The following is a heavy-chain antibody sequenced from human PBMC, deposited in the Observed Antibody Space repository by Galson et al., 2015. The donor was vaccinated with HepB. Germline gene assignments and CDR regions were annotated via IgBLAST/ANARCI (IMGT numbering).Heavy chain of an antibody. J-gene: IGHJ4*02. CDR3: ARDSPPNVAVG. Sequence: TLSLTCTVSGGSISNGSYYWSWIRQPAGRGLEWIGRIHTSGKTNYNPSLRSRVAMSVDTSRNQFSLRLNSVTAADTAVYYCARDSPPNVAVGWGQGALVTVSS. CDR1: GGSISNGSYY. V-gene: IGHV4-61*02. CDR2: IHTSGKT. D-gene: IGHD6-19*01.